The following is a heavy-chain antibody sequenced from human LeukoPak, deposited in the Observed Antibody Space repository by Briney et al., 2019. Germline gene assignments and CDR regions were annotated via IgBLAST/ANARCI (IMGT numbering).Heavy chain of an antibody. D-gene: IGHD3-10*01. CDR2: ISSSGSTI. V-gene: IGHV3-11*04. Sequence: GGSLRLSCAASGFTISDYYMSWIRQAPGKGLEWVSYISSSGSTIYYADSVKGRFTISRDNAKNSLYLQMNSLRAEDTAVYYCAGGSYYYGSGSSYYYFDYWGQGTLITVSS. J-gene: IGHJ4*02. CDR1: GFTISDYY. CDR3: AGGSYYYGSGSSYYYFDY.